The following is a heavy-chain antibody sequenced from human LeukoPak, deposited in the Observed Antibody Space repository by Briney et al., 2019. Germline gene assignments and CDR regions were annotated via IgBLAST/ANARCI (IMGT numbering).Heavy chain of an antibody. CDR2: ISWNSGSI. J-gene: IGHJ4*02. CDR3: AKDGSPYCNSTNCQLDN. D-gene: IGHD2/OR15-2a*01. CDR1: GFTFDDYG. V-gene: IGHV3-9*01. Sequence: GGSLRLSCAASGFTFDDYGMHWVRQAPGKGLEWVSGISWNSGSIDYADSVKGRFTISRDNAKNSLYLQMNSLRPEDTALYYCAKDGSPYCNSTNCQLDNWGQGTLVTVSS.